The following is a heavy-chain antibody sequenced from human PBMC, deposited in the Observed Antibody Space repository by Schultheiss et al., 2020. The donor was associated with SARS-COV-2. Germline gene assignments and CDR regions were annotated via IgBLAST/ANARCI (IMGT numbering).Heavy chain of an antibody. J-gene: IGHJ4*02. CDR2: ISYEGSKK. V-gene: IGHV3-30*03. D-gene: IGHD4-23*01. CDR3: ASGGNSRRYLGY. Sequence: GGSLRLSCAVSGFNFNNYGMHWVRQAPGKGLEWVAGISYEGSKKYYAGSVQGRFSISRDWSKGALYLQMNSLRAEDTAVYYCASGGNSRRYLGYWGQGTLVTVSS. CDR1: GFNFNNYG.